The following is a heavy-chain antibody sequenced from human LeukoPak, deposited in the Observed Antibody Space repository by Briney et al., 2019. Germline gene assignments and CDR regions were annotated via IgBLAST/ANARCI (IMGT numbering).Heavy chain of an antibody. Sequence: GGSLRLSCAASGFTFDAHAMHWVRQAPGKGLEWVSGISGKGDSRGYADSVKGRFTIPRDNAKNSLFLQMNSLRVEDTALYYCTKGSGSWVDYWGQGTLVTVSS. CDR2: ISGKGDSR. D-gene: IGHD2-15*01. V-gene: IGHV3-9*01. CDR1: GFTFDAHA. CDR3: TKGSGSWVDY. J-gene: IGHJ4*02.